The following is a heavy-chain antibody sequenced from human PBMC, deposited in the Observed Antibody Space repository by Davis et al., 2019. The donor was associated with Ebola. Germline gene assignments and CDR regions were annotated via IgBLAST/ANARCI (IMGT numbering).Heavy chain of an antibody. CDR1: GFTFSSYS. Sequence: GESLKISCAASGFTFSSYSMNWVRQAPGKGLEWVSSISSSSSYIYYADSVKGRFTISRDNAKNSLYLQMNSLRAEDTAVYYCARGTAADYWGQGTLVTVSS. V-gene: IGHV3-21*01. J-gene: IGHJ4*02. CDR2: ISSSSSYI. CDR3: ARGTAADY. D-gene: IGHD6-13*01.